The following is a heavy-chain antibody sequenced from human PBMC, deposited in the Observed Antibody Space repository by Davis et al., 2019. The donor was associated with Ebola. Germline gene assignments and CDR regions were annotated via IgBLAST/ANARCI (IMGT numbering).Heavy chain of an antibody. J-gene: IGHJ4*02. CDR2: IYVYNGAT. V-gene: IGHV1-2*06. CDR1: GYTFTDYY. Sequence: ASVKVSCKASGYTFTDYYLHWVRQAPGQGLEWLGRIYVYNGATNLAEKFQGRVSMTTDTSITTAYMELSSLNSDDTAVYYCARPILPEVTHCGVDYWGQGTLVTVSS. D-gene: IGHD1-14*01. CDR3: ARPILPEVTHCGVDY.